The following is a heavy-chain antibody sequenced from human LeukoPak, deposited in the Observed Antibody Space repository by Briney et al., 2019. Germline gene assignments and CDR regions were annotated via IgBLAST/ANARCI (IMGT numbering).Heavy chain of an antibody. D-gene: IGHD5-24*01. CDR3: AAGGDGYNSLYDY. V-gene: IGHV1-58*01. Sequence: SVKVSRKASGFTFTSSAVQWVRQARGQRLEWIGWIVVGSGNTNYAQKFQERVTITRDMSTSTAYMELSSLRSEDTAVYYCAAGGDGYNSLYDYWGQGTLVTVSS. CDR2: IVVGSGNT. CDR1: GFTFTSSA. J-gene: IGHJ4*02.